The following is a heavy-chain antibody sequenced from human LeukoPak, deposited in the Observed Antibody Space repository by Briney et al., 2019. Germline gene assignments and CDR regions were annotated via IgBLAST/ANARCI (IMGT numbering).Heavy chain of an antibody. V-gene: IGHV4-59*01. D-gene: IGHD5-18*01. CDR2: IYYSGRT. J-gene: IGHJ4*02. CDR3: ARGQKYRNGYTVTELGSGYFDY. Sequence: SETLSLTCSVSGGSISSYYWSWIRQPPGKGLEWIGYIYYSGRTNYNPSLKSRVTISVDTSKNQFSLTLSSVTAADTAVYYCARGQKYRNGYTVTELGSGYFDYWGQGTLVTVSS. CDR1: GGSISSYY.